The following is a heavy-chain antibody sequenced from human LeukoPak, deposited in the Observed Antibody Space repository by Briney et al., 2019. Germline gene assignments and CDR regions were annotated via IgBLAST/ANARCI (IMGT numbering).Heavy chain of an antibody. CDR1: GFTFSSYA. Sequence: PGGSLRLSCAASGFTFSSYAMHWVRQAPGKGLEWVAVISYDGSNKYYADSVKGRFTISRDNSKNTLYLQMNSLRAEDTAVYYCARGRGRYYYGMDVWGQGTTVTVSS. CDR3: ARGRGRYYYGMDV. J-gene: IGHJ6*02. CDR2: ISYDGSNK. V-gene: IGHV3-30-3*01.